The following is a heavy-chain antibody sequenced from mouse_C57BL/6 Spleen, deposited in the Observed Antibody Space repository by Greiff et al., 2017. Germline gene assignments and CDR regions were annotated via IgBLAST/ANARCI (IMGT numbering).Heavy chain of an antibody. D-gene: IGHD2-4*01. CDR3: ASPYDYDGGFDY. V-gene: IGHV3-6*01. Sequence: ESGPGLVKPSQSLSLTCSVTGYSITSGYYWNWLRQFPGNKLEWMGYISYDGSNNYNPSLKNRISITRDTSKNQFFLKLNSVTTEDTATYYCASPYDYDGGFDYWDQGTTLTVSS. CDR1: GYSITSGYY. CDR2: ISYDGSN. J-gene: IGHJ2*01.